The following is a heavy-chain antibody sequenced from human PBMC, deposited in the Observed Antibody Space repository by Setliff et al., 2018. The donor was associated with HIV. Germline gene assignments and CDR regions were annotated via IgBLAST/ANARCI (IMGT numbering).Heavy chain of an antibody. D-gene: IGHD2-8*01. CDR2: IHDSGST. V-gene: IGHV4-59*01. Sequence: SETLSLTCAISADSIRSNYWNWVRQPPGKGLEWMGYIHDSGSTKYNPSLKSRVTLSVDLSKNQVSLTLSSVSAADTAVYYCATSFCTSGVCYNDDAFDVWGQGTMVT. CDR3: ATSFCTSGVCYNDDAFDV. CDR1: ADSIRSNY. J-gene: IGHJ3*01.